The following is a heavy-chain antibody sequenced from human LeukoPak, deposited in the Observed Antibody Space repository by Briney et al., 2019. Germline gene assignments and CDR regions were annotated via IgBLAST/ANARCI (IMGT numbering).Heavy chain of an antibody. Sequence: GGSLRLSCAASGFTFSSYDMHWVRQATGKGLEWVSAIGTAGDIYYPGSVKGRFTISRENAKNSLYLQMNSLRAEDTALYYCAKENLDRWYFDYWGQGTLVTVSS. CDR1: GFTFSSYD. CDR3: AKENLDRWYFDY. D-gene: IGHD3-16*02. V-gene: IGHV3-13*01. J-gene: IGHJ4*02. CDR2: IGTAGDI.